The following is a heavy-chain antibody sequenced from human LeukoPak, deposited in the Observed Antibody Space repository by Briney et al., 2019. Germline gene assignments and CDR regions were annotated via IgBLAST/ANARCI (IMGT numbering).Heavy chain of an antibody. J-gene: IGHJ4*02. CDR1: GGTFSSYA. CDR3: ARARENYYDSSGYSPDY. Sequence: SVKVSCKASGGTFSSYAISWVRQAPGQGLEWIGGIIPIFGTANYAQKFQGRVTITADESTSTAYMELSSLRSEDTAVYYCARARENYYDSSGYSPDYWGQGTLVTVSS. CDR2: IIPIFGTA. V-gene: IGHV1-69*13. D-gene: IGHD3-22*01.